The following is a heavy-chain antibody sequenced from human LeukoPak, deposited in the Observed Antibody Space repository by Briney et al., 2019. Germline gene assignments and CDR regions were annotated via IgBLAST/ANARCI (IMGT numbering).Heavy chain of an antibody. Sequence: GGSLRLSCAASGFTVSSNYMSWVRQAPGKGLEWVSVIYSGGSTYYADSVKGRFTISRDNSKNTLHLQMNSLRAEDTAVYYCASPEGYSSSWYYFDYWGQGTLVTVSS. CDR3: ASPEGYSSSWYYFDY. D-gene: IGHD6-13*01. CDR1: GFTVSSNY. CDR2: IYSGGST. J-gene: IGHJ4*02. V-gene: IGHV3-66*02.